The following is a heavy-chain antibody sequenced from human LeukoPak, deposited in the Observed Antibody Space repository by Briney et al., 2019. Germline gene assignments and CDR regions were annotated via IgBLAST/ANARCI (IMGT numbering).Heavy chain of an antibody. V-gene: IGHV4-39*01. CDR1: GGSVSSDSYY. CDR2: INYSGTT. CDR3: ARLGTYSGNLFDN. Sequence: SETLSLTCTVSGGSVSSDSYYWVWVRQPPGKGLEWTGSINYSGTTFYSSSLKSRITLSMDASKNQFSLRLTSVTAADTAVYYCARLGTYSGNLFDNWGQGTLVTVS. D-gene: IGHD1-26*01. J-gene: IGHJ4*02.